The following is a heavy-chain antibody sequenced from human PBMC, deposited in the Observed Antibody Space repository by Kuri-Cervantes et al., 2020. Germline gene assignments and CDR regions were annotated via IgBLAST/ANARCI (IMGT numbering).Heavy chain of an antibody. CDR1: GFTFSSYA. J-gene: IGHJ4*02. CDR3: ARAGPILTGYLED. CDR2: ISYDGSNK. Sequence: GESLKISCAASGFTFSSYAMSWVRQAPGKGLEWVAVISYDGSNKYYADSVKGRFTISRDNSKNTLYLQMNSLRAEDTAVYYCARAGPILTGYLEDWGQGTLVTVSS. D-gene: IGHD3-9*01. V-gene: IGHV3-30-3*01.